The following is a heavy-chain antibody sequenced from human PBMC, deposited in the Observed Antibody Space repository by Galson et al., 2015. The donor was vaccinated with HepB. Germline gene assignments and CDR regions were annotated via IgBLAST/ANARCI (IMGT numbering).Heavy chain of an antibody. D-gene: IGHD6-19*01. Sequence: SLRLSCAASGFTVSHNYMTWVRQAPGKGLEWVPVVYSGGNTYYADSVKGRFTISRHNSKNTLYLQMNSLRPEDTAVYYCARSSSAWYHYFDYWGQGTLVTVSS. CDR1: GFTVSHNY. V-gene: IGHV3-53*04. CDR2: VYSGGNT. CDR3: ARSSSAWYHYFDY. J-gene: IGHJ4*02.